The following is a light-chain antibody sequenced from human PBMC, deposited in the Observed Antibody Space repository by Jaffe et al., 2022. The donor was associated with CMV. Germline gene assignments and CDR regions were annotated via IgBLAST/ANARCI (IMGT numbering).Light chain of an antibody. J-gene: IGKJ2*03. V-gene: IGKV1-39*01. CDR2: VAS. Sequence: DIQMTQSPSSLSASVGDRVTITCRASQTIYNYLNWYQQKPGKAPTLLISVASNLQSGVSSRFSGSGSGTDFTLTITSLQPEDFAAYYCQQSYSTPYSFGQGTKLDFK. CDR3: QQSYSTPYS. CDR1: QTIYNY.